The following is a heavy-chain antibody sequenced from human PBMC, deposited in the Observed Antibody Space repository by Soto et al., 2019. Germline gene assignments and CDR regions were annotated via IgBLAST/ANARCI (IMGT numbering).Heavy chain of an antibody. Sequence: PGESLKISCKGSGYSFTSYWIGWVRQMPGKGLEWMGIIYPGDSDTRYSPSFQGQVTISADKSISTAYLQWSSLKASDTAMYYCVRLPTHCSSTSCRRQEYYYYYGMDVWGQGTTVTVSS. V-gene: IGHV5-51*03. CDR2: IYPGDSDT. J-gene: IGHJ6*02. CDR3: VRLPTHCSSTSCRRQEYYYYYGMDV. CDR1: GYSFTSYW. D-gene: IGHD2-2*01.